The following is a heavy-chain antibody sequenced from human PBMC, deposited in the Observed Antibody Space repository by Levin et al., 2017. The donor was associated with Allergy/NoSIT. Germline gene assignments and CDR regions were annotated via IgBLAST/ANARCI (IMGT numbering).Heavy chain of an antibody. D-gene: IGHD3-22*01. CDR2: INPSGGST. Sequence: ASVKVSCKASGYTFTSYYMHWVRQAPGQGLEWMGIINPSGGSTSYAQKFQGRVTMTRDTSTSTVYMELSSLRSEDTAVYYCASDYYDSSGYYYAYYYYGMDVWGQGTTVTVSS. CDR1: GYTFTSYY. CDR3: ASDYYDSSGYYYAYYYYGMDV. J-gene: IGHJ6*02. V-gene: IGHV1-46*01.